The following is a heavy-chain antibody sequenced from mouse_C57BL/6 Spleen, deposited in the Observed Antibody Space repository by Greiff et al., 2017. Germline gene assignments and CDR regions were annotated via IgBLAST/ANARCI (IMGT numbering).Heavy chain of an antibody. CDR2: ISSGGSYT. D-gene: IGHD1-1*01. CDR3: ASLVYYYGSSYEYFDV. CDR1: GFTFSSYG. J-gene: IGHJ1*03. V-gene: IGHV5-6*01. Sequence: EVQLVESGGDLVKPGGSLKLSCAASGFTFSSYGMSWVRQTPDKRLEWVATISSGGSYTYYPDSVKGRFTISRDNAKNTLYLQMSSLKSEDTAMYYCASLVYYYGSSYEYFDVWGTGTTVTVSS.